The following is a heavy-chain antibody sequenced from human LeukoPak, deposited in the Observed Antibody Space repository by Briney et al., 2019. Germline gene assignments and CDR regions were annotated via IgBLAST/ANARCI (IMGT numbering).Heavy chain of an antibody. J-gene: IGHJ4*02. D-gene: IGHD3-10*01. CDR1: GFTFTTYG. V-gene: IGHV3-23*01. CDR2: IGGSGTRT. CDR3: ARDPFGFGIDY. Sequence: GGSLRLSCSASGFTFTTYGMNWVRQAPGKGLEWVSGIGGSGTRTYYADSVKGRFTISRDNSKNTLYLQMSSLRDEDTAVYYCARDPFGFGIDYWGQGTLVTVSS.